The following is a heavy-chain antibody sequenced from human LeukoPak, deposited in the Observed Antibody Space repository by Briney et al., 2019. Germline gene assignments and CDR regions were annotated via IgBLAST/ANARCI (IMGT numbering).Heavy chain of an antibody. CDR1: GFTFSSYE. CDR3: AKLLVGSGSYYDDY. CDR2: ISSSGSTI. J-gene: IGHJ4*02. V-gene: IGHV3-48*03. Sequence: GGSLRLSCAASGFTFSSYEMNWVRQAPGKGLEWVSYISSSGSTIYYADSVKGRFTISRDNSKNTLYLQMNSLRAEDTAVYYCAKLLVGSGSYYDDYWGQGTLVTVSS. D-gene: IGHD3-10*01.